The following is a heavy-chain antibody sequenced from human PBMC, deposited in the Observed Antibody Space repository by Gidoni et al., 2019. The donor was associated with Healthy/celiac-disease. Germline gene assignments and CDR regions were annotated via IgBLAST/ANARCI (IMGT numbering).Heavy chain of an antibody. V-gene: IGHV3-30-3*01. CDR3: ARGYYDSSGYPVDY. CDR2: ISDDGSNN. J-gene: IGHJ4*02. CDR1: GFTSRSYA. Sequence: QVQLVESGGGVVQPGRSLRLSCAASGFTSRSYAMHWVRQAPGKGLEWVAGISDDGSNNSYADYVKGRFTISRDNSKNTLYLQMNSLRAEDTAVYYCARGYYDSSGYPVDYWGQGTLVTVSS. D-gene: IGHD3-22*01.